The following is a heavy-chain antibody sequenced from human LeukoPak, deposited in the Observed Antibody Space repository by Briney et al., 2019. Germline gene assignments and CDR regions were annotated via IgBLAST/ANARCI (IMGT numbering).Heavy chain of an antibody. CDR1: GFTFSSYG. CDR2: IRYDGSNK. V-gene: IGHV3-30*02. J-gene: IGHJ4*02. Sequence: PGGSLRLSCAASGFTFSSYGMHWVRQAPGKGLEWVAFIRYDGSNKYYADSVNGRFTISRDNSKNTLYLQMNSLRAEDTAVYYCAKDNDVAVAGGFDYWGQGTLVTVSS. CDR3: AKDNDVAVAGGFDY. D-gene: IGHD6-19*01.